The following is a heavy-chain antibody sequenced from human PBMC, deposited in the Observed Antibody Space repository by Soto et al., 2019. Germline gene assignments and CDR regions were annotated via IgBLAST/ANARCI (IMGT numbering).Heavy chain of an antibody. CDR3: ARTDVNMSYNYFGIDV. Sequence: SQTLSLTCAISGDSVSSNSAAWNWIRQSPSRGLEWLGRTYYRSKWYNDFAVSVKSRVTISPDTSKNQFSLQLNSVTPEDTAAYYCARTDVNMSYNYFGIDVWGQGTTVTVSS. CDR1: GDSVSSNSAA. J-gene: IGHJ6*02. V-gene: IGHV6-1*01. D-gene: IGHD3-10*02. CDR2: TYYRSKWYN.